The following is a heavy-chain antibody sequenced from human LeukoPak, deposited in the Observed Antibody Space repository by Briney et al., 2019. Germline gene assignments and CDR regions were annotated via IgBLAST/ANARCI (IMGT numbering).Heavy chain of an antibody. Sequence: SETLSLTCTVSGGSISSGSYYWSWIRQPAGKGLEWIGRIHTSGSTNYNPSLKSRVTISVDTSKSQFSLKLSSVTAADTAVYYCARGRIAVAGGFDYWGQGTLVTVSS. CDR3: ARGRIAVAGGFDY. J-gene: IGHJ4*02. CDR1: GGSISSGSYY. CDR2: IHTSGST. D-gene: IGHD6-19*01. V-gene: IGHV4-61*02.